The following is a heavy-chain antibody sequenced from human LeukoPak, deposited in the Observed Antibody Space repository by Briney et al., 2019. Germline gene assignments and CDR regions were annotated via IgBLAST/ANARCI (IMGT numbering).Heavy chain of an antibody. CDR3: ARGDMTYYFDY. Sequence: SETLFLTCAVYGGSFSGYYWSWIRQPPGKGLEWIGEINHSGSTNYNPSLKSRVTISVDTSKNQFSLKLSSVTAADTAVYYCARGDMTYYFDYWGQGTLVTVSS. J-gene: IGHJ4*02. CDR1: GGSFSGYY. CDR2: INHSGST. V-gene: IGHV4-34*01.